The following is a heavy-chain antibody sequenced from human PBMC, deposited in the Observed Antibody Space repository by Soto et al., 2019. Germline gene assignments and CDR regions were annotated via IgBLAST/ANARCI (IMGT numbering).Heavy chain of an antibody. J-gene: IGHJ4*02. V-gene: IGHV4-59*08. D-gene: IGHD5-12*01. CDR1: GGSINSYC. CDR3: ARHRRTSVAKFYFDN. Sequence: QVQLQESGPGLVKPSETLSLTCTVSGGSINSYCWSWIRQPPGKGLEWIAYIFDSGNANYNHSLKSRFTISVDTSKNQFSLKLTSVTAADTAVYYCARHRRTSVAKFYFDNWGQGALVTVSS. CDR2: IFDSGNA.